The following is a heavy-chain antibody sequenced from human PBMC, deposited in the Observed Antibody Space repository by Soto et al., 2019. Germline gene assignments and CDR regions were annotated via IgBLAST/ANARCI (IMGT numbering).Heavy chain of an antibody. D-gene: IGHD2-2*01. CDR1: GFTFNDYA. J-gene: IGHJ3*02. Sequence: EGQLVESGGGLVQPGRSLRLSCVASGFTFNDYAMHWVRQAPGKGLEWISGISWNSGSVDYANSVKGRFSISRDNARNSFHLQMNSLRPEDTVFYYCAKDSEHVRPVAILGASFDSWGQGKLVTVSS. CDR2: ISWNSGSV. CDR3: AKDSEHVRPVAILGASFDS. V-gene: IGHV3-9*01.